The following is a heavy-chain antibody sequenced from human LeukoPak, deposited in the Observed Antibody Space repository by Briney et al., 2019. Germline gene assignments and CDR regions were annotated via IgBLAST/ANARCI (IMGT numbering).Heavy chain of an antibody. V-gene: IGHV1-69*05. CDR3: ARGGRDSGYDWYYFDC. CDR2: IIPIFGTA. D-gene: IGHD5-12*01. Sequence: GASVKVSCKASGGTFSSYAISWVRQAPGQGLEWMGGIIPIFGTANYAQKFQGRVTITTDESTSTAYMELSSLRSEDTAVYYCARGGRDSGYDWYYFDCWGQGTLVTVSS. J-gene: IGHJ4*02. CDR1: GGTFSSYA.